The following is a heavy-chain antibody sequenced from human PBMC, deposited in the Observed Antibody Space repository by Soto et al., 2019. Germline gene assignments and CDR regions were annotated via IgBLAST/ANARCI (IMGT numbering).Heavy chain of an antibody. CDR3: ARDAGDGYNQRAFDI. V-gene: IGHV3-48*03. CDR1: GFTFSSYE. D-gene: IGHD5-12*01. CDR2: ISSSGSTI. Sequence: GSLRLSCAASGFTFSSYEMNWVRQAPGKGLEWVSYISSSGSTIYYADSVKGRFTISRDNAKNSLYLQMNSLRAEDTAVYYCARDAGDGYNQRAFDIWGQGTMVTVSS. J-gene: IGHJ3*02.